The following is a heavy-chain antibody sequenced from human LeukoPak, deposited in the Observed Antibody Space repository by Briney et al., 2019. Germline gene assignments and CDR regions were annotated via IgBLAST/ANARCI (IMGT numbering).Heavy chain of an antibody. D-gene: IGHD1-26*01. CDR1: GFTFSSYW. Sequence: GGSLRLSCAASGFTFSSYWMGWVRQAPGKGLEWVANINQDGSTRHYVDSVKGRFTVSRDSAKNSVSLQMNSLRAEDTALYYCAGDNGGSLDYWGQGTLVTVSS. CDR3: AGDNGGSLDY. J-gene: IGHJ4*02. CDR2: INQDGSTR. V-gene: IGHV3-7*01.